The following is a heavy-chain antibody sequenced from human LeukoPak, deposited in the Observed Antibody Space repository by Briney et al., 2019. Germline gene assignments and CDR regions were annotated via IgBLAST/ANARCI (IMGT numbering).Heavy chain of an antibody. D-gene: IGHD7-27*01. CDR1: GYSISSDYY. J-gene: IGHJ4*02. V-gene: IGHV4-38-2*01. Sequence: KPSETLSLTCAVSGYSISSDYYWGWIRQPPGKGLEWIGSIYHSGSTYYNPSLKSRVTISVDTSKNQFSLRLSSVTAADTAVYYCASEPGAFDYWGQGTLVTVSS. CDR2: IYHSGST. CDR3: ASEPGAFDY.